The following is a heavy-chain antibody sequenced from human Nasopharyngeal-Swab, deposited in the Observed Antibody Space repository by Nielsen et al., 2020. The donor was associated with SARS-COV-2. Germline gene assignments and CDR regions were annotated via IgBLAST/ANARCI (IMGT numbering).Heavy chain of an antibody. J-gene: IGHJ5*02. Sequence: WIRQPPGKGLEWIGYIYYSGSTNYNPSLKSRVTISVDTSKNQSSLKLSSVTAADTAVYYCARGGPGLELFSRFDPWGQGTLVTVSS. CDR2: IYYSGST. CDR3: ARGGPGLELFSRFDP. V-gene: IGHV4-59*01. D-gene: IGHD1-7*01.